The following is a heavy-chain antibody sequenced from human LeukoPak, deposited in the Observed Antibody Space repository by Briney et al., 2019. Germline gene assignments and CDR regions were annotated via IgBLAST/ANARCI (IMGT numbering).Heavy chain of an antibody. CDR1: GFTFSSYS. Sequence: GGSLRLSCATSGFTFSSYSMNWVRQAPGKGPEWVSYISSSSTIYYADSVKGRFTISRDNAKNSLYLQMNSLRAEDTAVYYCARDPGPYYDFWSGYYGFDYWGQGTLVTVSS. J-gene: IGHJ4*02. V-gene: IGHV3-48*04. CDR3: ARDPGPYYDFWSGYYGFDY. D-gene: IGHD3-3*01. CDR2: ISSSSTI.